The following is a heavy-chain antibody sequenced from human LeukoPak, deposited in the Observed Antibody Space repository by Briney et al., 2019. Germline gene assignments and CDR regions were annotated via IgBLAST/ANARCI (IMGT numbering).Heavy chain of an antibody. J-gene: IGHJ4*02. D-gene: IGHD3-9*01. CDR1: GFTFSSYA. CDR2: ISGGGGTT. Sequence: GGSLRLSCTASGFTFSSYAMSWVRQAPGKGLEWVSAISGGGGTTYYADSVKGRFTISRDNAKKSLSLQMNSLGTEDTAFYYCAKSRDDGTGYYYDYWGQGVLVTVAS. V-gene: IGHV3-23*01. CDR3: AKSRDDGTGYYYDY.